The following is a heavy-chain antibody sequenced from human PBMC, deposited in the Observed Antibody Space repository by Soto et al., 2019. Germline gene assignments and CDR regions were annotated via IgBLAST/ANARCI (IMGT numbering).Heavy chain of an antibody. CDR3: ARSWYSSGWYTGFRFDP. CDR2: ISYDGSNK. Sequence: GGSLRLSCAASGFTFSSYAMHWVRQAPGKGLEWVAVISYDGSNKYYADSVKGRFTISRDNSKNTLYLQMNSLRAEDTAVYYCARSWYSSGWYTGFRFDPWGQGTLVTVSS. D-gene: IGHD6-19*01. CDR1: GFTFSSYA. J-gene: IGHJ5*02. V-gene: IGHV3-30-3*01.